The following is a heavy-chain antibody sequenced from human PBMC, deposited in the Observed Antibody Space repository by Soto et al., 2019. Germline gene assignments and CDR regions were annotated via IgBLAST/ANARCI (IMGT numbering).Heavy chain of an antibody. J-gene: IGHJ4*02. CDR1: GFSLSTSGMC. Sequence: SGPTLVKPTQTLTLTCTFSGFSLSTSGMCVSWIRQPPGKALEWLARIDWDDDKYYSTSLKTRLTISKDTSKNQVVLTMTNMDPVDTATYYCAGGRAPGDSPAHFDYWGQGTLVTVSS. CDR3: AGGRAPGDSPAHFDY. V-gene: IGHV2-70*11. CDR2: IDWDDDK. D-gene: IGHD4-17*01.